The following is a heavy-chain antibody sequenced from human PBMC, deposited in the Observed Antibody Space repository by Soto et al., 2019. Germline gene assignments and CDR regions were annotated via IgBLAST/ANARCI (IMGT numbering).Heavy chain of an antibody. CDR1: GFTFSSYS. CDR3: ARDRAGVYYDSSGYYIDY. CDR2: ISSSSSYI. D-gene: IGHD3-22*01. J-gene: IGHJ4*02. Sequence: GESLKISCAASGFTFSSYSMNWVRQAPGKGLEWVSSISSSSSYIYYADSVKGRFTISRDNAKNSLYLQMNSLRAEDTAVYYCARDRAGVYYDSSGYYIDYWGQGTLVTVSS. V-gene: IGHV3-21*01.